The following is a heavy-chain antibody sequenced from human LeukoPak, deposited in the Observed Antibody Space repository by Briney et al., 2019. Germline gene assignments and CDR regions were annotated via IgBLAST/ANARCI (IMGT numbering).Heavy chain of an antibody. J-gene: IGHJ5*02. V-gene: IGHV3-15*01. CDR3: TTSSRIMITLT. Sequence: GGSLRLSCAASGFTFSNAWMSWVRQAPGKGLEWVGRIKSKTDGGTTDYAAPVKGRFTISRDDSKNTLYLQMNSLKTEDTAVYFCTTSSRIMITLTWGQGTLVTVSS. D-gene: IGHD3-16*01. CDR2: IKSKTDGGTT. CDR1: GFTFSNAW.